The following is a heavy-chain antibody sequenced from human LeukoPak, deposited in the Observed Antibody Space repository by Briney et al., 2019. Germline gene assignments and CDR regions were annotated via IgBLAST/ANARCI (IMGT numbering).Heavy chain of an antibody. J-gene: IGHJ4*02. Sequence: SVKVSCKASGFTFTSSAVQWVRQARGQRLEWIGWIVVGSGNTNYAQKFQERVTVTRDTSTSTVHMELSSLRSEDTAVYYCARDQEGFDYWGQGTLVTVSS. CDR1: GFTFTSSA. CDR2: IVVGSGNT. V-gene: IGHV1-58*01. CDR3: ARDQEGFDY.